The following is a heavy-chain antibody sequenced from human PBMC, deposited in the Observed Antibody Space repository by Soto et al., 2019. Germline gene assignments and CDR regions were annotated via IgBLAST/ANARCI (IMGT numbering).Heavy chain of an antibody. D-gene: IGHD5-18*01. CDR3: ARDRLMATAGTARHYFGLDV. CDR1: GGSIRSGGYY. J-gene: IGHJ6*02. CDR2: IYYSGNT. Sequence: QVQLQESGPGLVKPSQTLSLTCTVSGGSIRSGGYYWSWVRQNPRKGLEWIGNIYYSGNTYYKPSLKSRLTISVDTYKNQFSLNLSSVTAADTAVYYCARDRLMATAGTARHYFGLDVWGQGTTVTVSS. V-gene: IGHV4-31*03.